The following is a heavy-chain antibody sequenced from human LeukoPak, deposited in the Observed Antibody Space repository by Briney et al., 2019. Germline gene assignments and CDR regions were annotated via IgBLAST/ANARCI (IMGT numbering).Heavy chain of an antibody. CDR1: GLTVSNDY. V-gene: IGHV3-66*01. CDR3: ARDKDA. Sequence: GGSLRLSCVVSGLTVSNDYMSWVRQAPGKGLEWVSVIYSDGTTRNADSVKGRFTISRDNSKNTVYLQMDSLRAEDTAVYYCARDKDAWGQGTLVTVSS. J-gene: IGHJ5*02. CDR2: IYSDGTT.